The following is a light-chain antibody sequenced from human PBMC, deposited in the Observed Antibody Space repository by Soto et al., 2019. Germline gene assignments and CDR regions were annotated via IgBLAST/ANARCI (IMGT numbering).Light chain of an antibody. CDR3: SSYTRSSTLYV. V-gene: IGLV2-14*01. J-gene: IGLJ1*01. CDR2: DVS. Sequence: QSVLTQPASVSGSPGQSITISCTGTSSDVGAYNYVSWYQQHPGRAPKLMIYDVSNRPSGVSNRFSGSKSGNTASLTISGLRAEDEADYYCSSYTRSSTLYVFGTGTEVTVL. CDR1: SSDVGAYNY.